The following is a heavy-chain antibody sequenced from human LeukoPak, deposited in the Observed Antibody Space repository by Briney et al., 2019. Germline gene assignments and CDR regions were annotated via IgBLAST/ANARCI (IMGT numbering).Heavy chain of an antibody. V-gene: IGHV4-59*01. CDR1: GGSISSYY. CDR2: IYYSGST. Sequence: SETLSLTCTVSGGSISSYYWSWLRQPPGKGLEWVGYIYYSGSTNYNPSLKSRVTMSVDTSKNQFSLKLSSVTAADTAVYYCARNPADYVWGSYRYYNWFDPWGQGTLVTVSS. CDR3: ARNPADYVWGSYRYYNWFDP. D-gene: IGHD3-16*02. J-gene: IGHJ5*02.